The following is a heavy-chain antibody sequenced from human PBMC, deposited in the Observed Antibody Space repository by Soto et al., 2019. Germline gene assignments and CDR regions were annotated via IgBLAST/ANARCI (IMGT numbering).Heavy chain of an antibody. J-gene: IGHJ4*02. CDR2: IYYSGST. D-gene: IGHD5-12*01. Sequence: AETLSLTCTVSGGSLSSSSYYWGWIRQPPGKGLEWIGSIYYSGSTYYNPSLKSRVTISVDTSKNQFSLKLSSVTAADTAVYYCARQRGIYSGYDYRGGQGTLVTVSS. V-gene: IGHV4-39*01. CDR1: GGSLSSSSYY. CDR3: ARQRGIYSGYDYR.